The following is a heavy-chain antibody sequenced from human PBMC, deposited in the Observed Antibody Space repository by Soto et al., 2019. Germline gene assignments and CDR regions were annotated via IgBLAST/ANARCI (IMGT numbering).Heavy chain of an antibody. CDR1: GGSLTKYY. V-gene: IGHV4-4*07. CDR3: ARGGYNYYGSGSYYNWAYYYYGMDV. CDR2: ISTSGNV. Sequence: SETLSLTCTVSGGSLTKYYWSWIRQPAGKGLEWIGRISTSGNVVSKASLRSRLTMSVDTSKNQFSLRLTSVTAADTAVYYCARGGYNYYGSGSYYNWAYYYYGMDVWGQGTTVTVSS. J-gene: IGHJ6*02. D-gene: IGHD3-10*01.